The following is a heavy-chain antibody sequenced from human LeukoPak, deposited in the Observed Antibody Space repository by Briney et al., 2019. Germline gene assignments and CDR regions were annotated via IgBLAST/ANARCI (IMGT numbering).Heavy chain of an antibody. CDR1: GFTFSKDD. Sequence: PGGSLRLPCAASGFTFSKDDFHWVRQAPGKGLEWVAAIGVTGDTYYADSVKGRFTISRDTSLNTLYLQMTSLRAEDTAVYFCAKRGIVIRGILVIGYHQEAYHYDYWGQGVLVTVSS. J-gene: IGHJ4*02. V-gene: IGHV3-13*01. D-gene: IGHD3-10*01. CDR3: AKRGIVIRGILVIGYHQEAYHYDY. CDR2: IGVTGDT.